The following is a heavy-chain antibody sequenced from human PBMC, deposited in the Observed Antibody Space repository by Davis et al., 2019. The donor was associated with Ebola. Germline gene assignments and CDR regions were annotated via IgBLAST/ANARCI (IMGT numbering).Heavy chain of an antibody. Sequence: GGSLRLSCAASGFSFSSYAMSWVRQAPGKGLEWVSGISIIGGSTEYADSVKGRFTIARDNSKDTLYLQMNSLRAEDTAVYNCARRGYGDDFGVKNFEHWGQGTLVTVSS. D-gene: IGHD4-17*01. V-gene: IGHV3-23*01. J-gene: IGHJ4*02. CDR3: ARRGYGDDFGVKNFEH. CDR1: GFSFSSYA. CDR2: ISIIGGST.